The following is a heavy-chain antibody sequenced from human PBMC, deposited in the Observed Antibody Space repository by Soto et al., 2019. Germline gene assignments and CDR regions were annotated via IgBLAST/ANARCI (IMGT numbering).Heavy chain of an antibody. CDR1: GDSVSSNSAA. Sequence: PSQTLSLTCAISGDSVSSNSAAWNWIRQSPSRGLEWLGRTYYRSKWYNDYAVSVKSRITINPDTSKNQFSLQLNSVTPEDTAVYYCARELGIQLWNRYYYYGMDVWGQGTTVTVSS. J-gene: IGHJ6*02. V-gene: IGHV6-1*01. D-gene: IGHD5-18*01. CDR3: ARELGIQLWNRYYYYGMDV. CDR2: TYYRSKWYN.